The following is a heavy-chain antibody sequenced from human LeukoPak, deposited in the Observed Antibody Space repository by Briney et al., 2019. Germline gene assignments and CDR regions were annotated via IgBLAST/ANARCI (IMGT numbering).Heavy chain of an antibody. CDR3: ATFASYYYDLWSYWMDS. Sequence: ASVKISCKASVYTFNDYYINWVRQAPGKGLEWMGRVDPDDGETIYAEKFQGRVTITADKSTDTTYMELSSLRSEDRAMYYCATFASYYYDLWSYWMDSWGQGTLVTVSS. CDR2: VDPDDGET. D-gene: IGHD3-10*01. J-gene: IGHJ4*02. V-gene: IGHV1-69-2*01. CDR1: VYTFNDYY.